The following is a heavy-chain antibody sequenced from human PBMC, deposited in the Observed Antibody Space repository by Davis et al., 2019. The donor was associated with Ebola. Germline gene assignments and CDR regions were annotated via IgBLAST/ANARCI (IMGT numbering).Heavy chain of an antibody. CDR2: INPNSGGT. CDR1: GYTFTGYY. Sequence: ASVKVSCKASGYTFTGYYMHWVRQAPGQGLEWMGRINPNSGGTNYAQKFQGRVTMTRDTSISTAYMELSRLRSDDTAVYYCAREEITIFGVVTPTGYYYYYYGMDVWGKGTTVTVSS. D-gene: IGHD3-3*01. CDR3: AREEITIFGVVTPTGYYYYYYGMDV. V-gene: IGHV1-2*06. J-gene: IGHJ6*04.